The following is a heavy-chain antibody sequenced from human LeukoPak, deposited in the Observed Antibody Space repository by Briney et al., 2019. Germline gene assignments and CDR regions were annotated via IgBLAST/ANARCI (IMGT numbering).Heavy chain of an antibody. V-gene: IGHV4-59*01. J-gene: IGHJ3*02. D-gene: IGHD3-3*01. CDR2: IYYSGST. CDR1: GGSISSYY. Sequence: SETLSLTCTVSGGSISSYYWSWIRQPPGKGLEWIGYIYYSGSTNYNPSLKSRVTISVDTSKNQFSLKLSSVTAADTAVYYCARVGVELLDAFDIWGQGTIVTVSS. CDR3: ARVGVELLDAFDI.